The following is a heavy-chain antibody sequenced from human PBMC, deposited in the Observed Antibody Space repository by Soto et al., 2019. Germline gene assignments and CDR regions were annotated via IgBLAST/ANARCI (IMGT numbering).Heavy chain of an antibody. D-gene: IGHD3-16*02. CDR2: INHSGST. J-gene: IGHJ4*02. Sequence: SETLSLTCAVYGGSFSGYYWSWIRQPPGKGLEWIGEINHSGSTNYNPSLKSRVTISVDTSKDQFSLKLSSVTAADTAVYYCARHDYVWGSYRYQGPFDYWGQGTLVTVSS. V-gene: IGHV4-34*01. CDR3: ARHDYVWGSYRYQGPFDY. CDR1: GGSFSGYY.